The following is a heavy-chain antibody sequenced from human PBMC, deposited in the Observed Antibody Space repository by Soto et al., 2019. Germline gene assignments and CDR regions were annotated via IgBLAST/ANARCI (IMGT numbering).Heavy chain of an antibody. Sequence: PSETLSLTCTVSGGSISSSSYYWGWIRQPPGKGLEWIGSIYYSGSTYYNPSLKSRVTISVDTSKNQFSLKLSSVTAADTAVYYCARPRTIFGVVIISEWGQGTLVTVSS. J-gene: IGHJ4*02. D-gene: IGHD3-3*01. CDR1: GGSISSSSYY. CDR2: IYYSGST. CDR3: ARPRTIFGVVIISE. V-gene: IGHV4-39*01.